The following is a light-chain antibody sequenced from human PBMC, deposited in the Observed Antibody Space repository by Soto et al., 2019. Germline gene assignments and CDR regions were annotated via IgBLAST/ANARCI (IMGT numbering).Light chain of an antibody. V-gene: IGKV3-20*01. CDR3: QQFSSYPLT. J-gene: IGKJ4*01. CDR1: QTVRKKY. Sequence: EIVMTQSPATLSLSPGERATLSFSSSQTVRKKYLAWYQQKPGQAPRLLIYDASSRATGIPERLSGGGYGTDLTITISRMEHGDFEVYYCQQFSSYPLTFGGGTKVDI. CDR2: DAS.